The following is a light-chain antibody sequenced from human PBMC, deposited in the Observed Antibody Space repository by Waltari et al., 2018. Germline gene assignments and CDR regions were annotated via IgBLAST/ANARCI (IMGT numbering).Light chain of an antibody. CDR1: QNVNSF. CDR2: DAS. Sequence: EIVLTQSPGTLSLSPGDRATLSCRASQNVNSFLAGYQQKRGQAPRLLIYDASKRATGIPDRISGSGSGTDFTLTISSLEPEDFAIYYCQQRGNLPETFGRGTRVEMK. CDR3: QQRGNLPET. V-gene: IGKV3-11*01. J-gene: IGKJ2*01.